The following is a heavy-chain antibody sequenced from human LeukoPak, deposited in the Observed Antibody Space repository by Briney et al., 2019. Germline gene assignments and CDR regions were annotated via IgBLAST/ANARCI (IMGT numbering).Heavy chain of an antibody. Sequence: PSETLSLTCTVSGGSISISSYYWVWIRQPPGKGLEWIGSIYYSGSTYYNPSLKSRVAISVDTSKNQFSLNLSSVTAADTAVYYCARDFYSNYEGYFDYWGQGTLVTVSS. V-gene: IGHV4-39*02. CDR3: ARDFYSNYEGYFDY. CDR2: IYYSGST. CDR1: GGSISISSYY. J-gene: IGHJ4*02. D-gene: IGHD4-11*01.